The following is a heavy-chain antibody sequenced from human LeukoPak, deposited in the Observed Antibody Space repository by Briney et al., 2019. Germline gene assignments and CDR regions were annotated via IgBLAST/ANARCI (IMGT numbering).Heavy chain of an antibody. J-gene: IGHJ6*02. CDR1: GYTFTGYY. CDR3: ARDGLEATGMDV. CDR2: INPNSGGT. Sequence: GASVTVSCKASGYTFTGYYMHWVRHAPGQGLEWVGWINPNSGGTNYAQKFQGRVTMTRDTSISTAYMELSRLRSDDTAVYYCARDGLEATGMDVWGQGTTVTVSS. D-gene: IGHD1-1*01. V-gene: IGHV1-2*02.